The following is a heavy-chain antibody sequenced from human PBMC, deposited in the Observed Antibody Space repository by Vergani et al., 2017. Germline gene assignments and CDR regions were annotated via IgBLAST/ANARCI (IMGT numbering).Heavy chain of an antibody. CDR1: GFTFSSYS. CDR2: ISSSSSTI. V-gene: IGHV3-48*04. J-gene: IGHJ4*02. CDR3: ARLVRRPYYYDSSGYCDY. Sequence: EVQLLESGGGLVQPGGSLRLSCAASGFTFSSYSMNWVRQAPGKGLEWVSYISSSSSTIYYADSVKGRFTISRDNAKNSLYLQMNSLRAEDTAVYYCARLVRRPYYYDSSGYCDYWGQGTLVTVSS. D-gene: IGHD3-22*01.